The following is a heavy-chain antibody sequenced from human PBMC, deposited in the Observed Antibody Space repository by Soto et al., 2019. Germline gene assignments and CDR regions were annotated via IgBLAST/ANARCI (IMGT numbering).Heavy chain of an antibody. CDR1: GFTFGGYN. Sequence: GGSLRLSCAASGFTFGGYNMNWVRQAPGKGLEWISSISSSSNYIYYADSIKGRFTISRDNPKNSLYLQMNSLRAEDTAVYYCARDREFYYYDNSGHISASDCWGQGTLVTVSS. CDR2: ISSSSNYI. J-gene: IGHJ4*02. CDR3: ARDREFYYYDNSGHISASDC. V-gene: IGHV3-21*01. D-gene: IGHD3-22*01.